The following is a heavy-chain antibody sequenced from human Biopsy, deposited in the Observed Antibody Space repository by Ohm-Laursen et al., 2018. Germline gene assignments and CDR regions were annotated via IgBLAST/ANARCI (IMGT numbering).Heavy chain of an antibody. J-gene: IGHJ3*02. D-gene: IGHD2/OR15-2a*01. CDR1: GGSLSGYY. CDR3: AKNLAVSSYALDI. CDR2: INHRGFT. Sequence: SETLSLTCAVYGGSLSGYYWNWIRQSPGKGLEWIGEINHRGFTSNNPSLKSRVPISVDTSKNQFSLKLGSVTAADTAVYYCAKNLAVSSYALDIWGQGTMVTVSS. V-gene: IGHV4-34*01.